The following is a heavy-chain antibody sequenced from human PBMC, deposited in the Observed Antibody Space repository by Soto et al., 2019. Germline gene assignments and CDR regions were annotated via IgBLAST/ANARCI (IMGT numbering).Heavy chain of an antibody. CDR3: AGESPIARMGV. V-gene: IGHV1-69*13. Sequence: SSVKVSCKDYGGTFSSYALRWVRQAPGQVREWMGGILRIFSTANYAQKFPVRVTITADESTSTAYMELSSLISEDTALYDCAGESPIARMGVWGQ. D-gene: IGHD6-13*01. CDR2: ILRIFSTA. J-gene: IGHJ6*02. CDR1: GGTFSSYA.